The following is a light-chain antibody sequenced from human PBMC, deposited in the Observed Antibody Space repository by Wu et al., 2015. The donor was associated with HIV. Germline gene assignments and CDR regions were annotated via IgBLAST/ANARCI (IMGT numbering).Light chain of an antibody. J-gene: IGKJ3*01. Sequence: DIQMTQSPSTLSASVGDRVTITCRASQSISNWLAWYQQKPGKAPKLLISKASSLESGVPSRFNGSGSGTEFTLTIISLQSDDSATYYCQQYETYPLTFGPGTKVQIK. V-gene: IGKV1-5*03. CDR1: QSISNW. CDR2: KAS. CDR3: QQYETYPLT.